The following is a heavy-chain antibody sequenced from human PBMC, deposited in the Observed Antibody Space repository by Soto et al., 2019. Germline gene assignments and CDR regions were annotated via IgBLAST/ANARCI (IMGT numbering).Heavy chain of an antibody. CDR2: ISGSGGST. CDR3: AKNWLDVYYCYGMDV. D-gene: IGHD3-9*01. V-gene: IGHV3-23*01. J-gene: IGHJ6*02. Sequence: EVQLLESGGGLVQPGGSLRLSCAASGFTFSSYAMSWVRQAPGKGLEWVSAISGSGGSTYYADSVKGRFTISRDNSQNTLYLQMNGLRAEDTAVCFCAKNWLDVYYCYGMDVWGQGTTVTVSS. CDR1: GFTFSSYA.